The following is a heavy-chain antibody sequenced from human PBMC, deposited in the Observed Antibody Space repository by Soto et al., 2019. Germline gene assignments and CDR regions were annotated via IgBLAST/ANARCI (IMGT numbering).Heavy chain of an antibody. CDR3: AAESMQVVTSAGDY. CDR2: ISAYNGNT. D-gene: IGHD2-21*02. Sequence: ALVKFSRKASVSGFTSYGVSWVRQALGQGLEWMGWISAYNGNTNYAQKLQGRVTLTRDTSTNTAYMELRRLGIEDTAVYYCAAESMQVVTSAGDYWGQGTRVTVSS. J-gene: IGHJ4*02. V-gene: IGHV1-18*01. CDR1: VSGFTSYG.